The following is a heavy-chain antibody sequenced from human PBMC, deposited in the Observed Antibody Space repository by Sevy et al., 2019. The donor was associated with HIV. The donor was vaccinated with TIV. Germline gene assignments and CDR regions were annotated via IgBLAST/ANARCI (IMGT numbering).Heavy chain of an antibody. Sequence: ASVKVSCKVSGHTLTEISMHWVRQTPGRGLEWMGRFDPEDGETIYAQKFQGRITMTEDTSTDTAYLELSSLRSEDTAVYYCATAREYYEDNSGYFDYWGPGTLVTVPS. V-gene: IGHV1-24*01. CDR1: GHTLTEIS. CDR2: FDPEDGET. D-gene: IGHD3-22*01. CDR3: ATAREYYEDNSGYFDY. J-gene: IGHJ4*02.